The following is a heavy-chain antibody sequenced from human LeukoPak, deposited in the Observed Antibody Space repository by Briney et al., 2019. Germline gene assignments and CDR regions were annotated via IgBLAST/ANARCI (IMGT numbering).Heavy chain of an antibody. D-gene: IGHD6-6*01. CDR2: INHSGST. Sequence: SETLSLTCAVYGGSFSGYYWSWIRQPPGKGLEWIGEINHSGSTNYNPSLKSRVTISVDTSKNQFSLKLSSVTAADTAVYYCARGLYSSSPDYWGQGTLVTVSS. CDR3: ARGLYSSSPDY. J-gene: IGHJ4*02. V-gene: IGHV4-34*01. CDR1: GGSFSGYY.